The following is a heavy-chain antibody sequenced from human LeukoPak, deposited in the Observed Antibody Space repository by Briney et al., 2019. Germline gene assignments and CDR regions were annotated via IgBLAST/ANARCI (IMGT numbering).Heavy chain of an antibody. Sequence: GGSLRLSCAASGFTFSSYWMHWVRQAPGKGLVWVSRINTDESTTYYADSVKGRFTISRDNAKNTLYLQINSLRAEDTAVYYCARDHAKYFYGMDLWGQGTTVTVSS. V-gene: IGHV3-74*01. CDR3: ARDHAKYFYGMDL. CDR2: INTDESTT. CDR1: GFTFSSYW. J-gene: IGHJ6*02.